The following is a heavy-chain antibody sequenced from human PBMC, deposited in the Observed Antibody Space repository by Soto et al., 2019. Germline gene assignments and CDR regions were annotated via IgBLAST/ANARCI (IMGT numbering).Heavy chain of an antibody. CDR2: ISPNYGNT. J-gene: IGHJ6*02. CDR1: GGTFSSYA. D-gene: IGHD1-7*01. Sequence: ASVKVSCKASGGTFSSYAISWVRQAPGQGLEWMGWISPNYGNTNYAQKLQGRVTMTTDASTSTAYMELRSLRSDDTAVYYCARCSWNYPGYYYYGMDVWGQGTTVTVSS. V-gene: IGHV1-18*01. CDR3: ARCSWNYPGYYYYGMDV.